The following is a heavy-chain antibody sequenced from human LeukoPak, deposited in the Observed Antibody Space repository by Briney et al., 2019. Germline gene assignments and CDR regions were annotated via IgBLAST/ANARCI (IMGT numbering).Heavy chain of an antibody. J-gene: IGHJ4*02. Sequence: ASVKVSCKASGGTFSSYAISWVRQAPGQGLEWMGRIIPILGIANYAQRFQGRVTITADKSTSTAYMELSSLRSEDTAVYYCARESVEGPYWGQGTLVTVSS. V-gene: IGHV1-69*04. CDR2: IIPILGIA. CDR1: GGTFSSYA. CDR3: ARESVEGPY. D-gene: IGHD3-3*01.